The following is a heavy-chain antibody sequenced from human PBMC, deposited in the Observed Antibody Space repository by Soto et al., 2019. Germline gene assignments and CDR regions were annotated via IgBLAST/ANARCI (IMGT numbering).Heavy chain of an antibody. D-gene: IGHD3-16*02. V-gene: IGHV3-21*01. CDR2: ISSSSSNI. CDR1: EFTFSSYS. Sequence: GGSLRLSCAASEFTFSSYSMNWVRQAPGKGLAWVSSISSSSSNIDYADSVKGRFTISRDNAKNSLYLQMNSLRAEDTAVYYCASEGIMITFGGGIDSDYYYYGMDVWGQGTTVTVSS. J-gene: IGHJ6*02. CDR3: ASEGIMITFGGGIDSDYYYYGMDV.